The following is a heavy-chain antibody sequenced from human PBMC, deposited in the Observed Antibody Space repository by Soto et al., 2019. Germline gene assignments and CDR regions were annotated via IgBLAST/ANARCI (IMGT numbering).Heavy chain of an antibody. Sequence: TSETLSLTCAVSSASISSNHWWSWVRQPPGKGLEWIGEIYHSGITTQNPSLTSRATISVDKSKNQFSLKLTSVTAADTAVYYCARRTVDANRDYFDYWGQGTLVTVSS. V-gene: IGHV4-4*02. CDR3: ARRTVDANRDYFDY. CDR2: IYHSGIT. J-gene: IGHJ4*02. D-gene: IGHD2-15*01. CDR1: SASISSNHW.